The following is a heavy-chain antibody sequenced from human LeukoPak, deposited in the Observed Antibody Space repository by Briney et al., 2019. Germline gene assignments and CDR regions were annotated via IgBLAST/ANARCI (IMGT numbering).Heavy chain of an antibody. D-gene: IGHD4-23*01. V-gene: IGHV1-8*01. Sequence: ASVKVSCKASGYTFTSYDINWVRQATGQGLEWMGWMNPNSGNTGYAQKFQGRVTMTRNTSISTAYMELSSLRSEDTAVYYCARGTPYYYYYGMDVWGQGTTVTVSS. J-gene: IGHJ6*02. CDR3: ARGTPYYYYYGMDV. CDR1: GYTFTSYD. CDR2: MNPNSGNT.